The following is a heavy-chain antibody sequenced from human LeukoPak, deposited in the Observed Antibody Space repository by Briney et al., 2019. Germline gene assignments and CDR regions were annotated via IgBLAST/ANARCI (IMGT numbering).Heavy chain of an antibody. D-gene: IGHD1-20*01. Sequence: SETLSLTCAVYGGSFSGYYWSWIRQPPGKGLEWIGYIYYSGSTNYNPSLKSRVTISVDTSKNQFSLKLSSVTAADTAVYYCARKFRSSDNYYFDYWGQGTLVTVSS. CDR1: GGSFSGYY. CDR2: IYYSGST. CDR3: ARKFRSSDNYYFDY. V-gene: IGHV4-59*01. J-gene: IGHJ4*02.